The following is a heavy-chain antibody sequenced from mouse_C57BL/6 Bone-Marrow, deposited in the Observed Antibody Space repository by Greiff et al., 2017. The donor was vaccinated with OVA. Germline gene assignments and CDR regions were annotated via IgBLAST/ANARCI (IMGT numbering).Heavy chain of an antibody. Sequence: VQLQQPGAELVKPGASVKLSCKASGYTFTSYWMQWVKQRPGQGLEWIGEIDPSDSYTNYNQKFKGKATLTVDTSSSTAYMHLSSLTSEDSAVYYCARDYYGSSYWFAYWGQGTLVTVSA. CDR2: IDPSDSYT. J-gene: IGHJ3*01. CDR3: ARDYYGSSYWFAY. D-gene: IGHD1-1*01. CDR1: GYTFTSYW. V-gene: IGHV1-50*01.